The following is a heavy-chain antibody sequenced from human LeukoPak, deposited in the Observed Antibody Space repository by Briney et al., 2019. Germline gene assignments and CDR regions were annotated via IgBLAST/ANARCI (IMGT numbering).Heavy chain of an antibody. D-gene: IGHD3-10*01. J-gene: IGHJ6*03. CDR1: GGTFSSYA. V-gene: IGHV1-69*05. CDR2: IIPIFGTA. Sequence: SVKVPCKASGGTFSSYAISWVRQAPGQGLEWMGGIIPIFGTANYAQKFQGRVTITTDESTSTAYMELSSLRSEDTAVYYCAGRVGVYYYYYMDVWGKGTTVTVSS. CDR3: AGRVGVYYYYYMDV.